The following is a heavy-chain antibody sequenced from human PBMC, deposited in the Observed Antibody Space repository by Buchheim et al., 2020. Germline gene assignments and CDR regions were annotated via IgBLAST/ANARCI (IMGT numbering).Heavy chain of an antibody. CDR3: ARDIGGTFYFDY. CDR2: INRDGSSK. J-gene: IGHJ4*02. V-gene: IGHV3-7*01. Sequence: EVRLVESGGDLVQPEGSLRLSCEVSGFTFSDYHMSWARQAPGKGLEWVANINRDGSSKHYVDSVKGRFTVSSDNAKNSLYLQMNSLRVEDTAIYYCARDIGGTFYFDYWGQGSL. D-gene: IGHD4-23*01. CDR1: GFTFSDYH.